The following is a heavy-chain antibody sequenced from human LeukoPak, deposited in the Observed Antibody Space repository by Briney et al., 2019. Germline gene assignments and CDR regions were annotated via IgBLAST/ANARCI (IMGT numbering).Heavy chain of an antibody. CDR3: AREYYDSSDYPRQHYFDY. D-gene: IGHD3-22*01. J-gene: IGHJ4*02. CDR1: GFTFSSYA. Sequence: GGSLRLSCAASGFTFSSYAMSWVRQAPGKGLEWVSAISGSGGSTYYADSVKGRFTISRDNSKNTLYLQMNSLRAEDTAVYYCAREYYDSSDYPRQHYFDYWGQGTLVTVSS. CDR2: ISGSGGST. V-gene: IGHV3-23*01.